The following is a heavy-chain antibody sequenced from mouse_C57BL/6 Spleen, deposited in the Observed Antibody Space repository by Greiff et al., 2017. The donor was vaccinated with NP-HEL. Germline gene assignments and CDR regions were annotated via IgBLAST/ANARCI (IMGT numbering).Heavy chain of an antibody. J-gene: IGHJ1*03. CDR2: IYPGSGST. D-gene: IGHD1-1*01. CDR1: GYTFTSYW. V-gene: IGHV1-55*01. CDR3: ASQGYYYGSSYWYFDV. Sequence: VQLQQPGAELVKPGASVKMSCKASGYTFTSYWITWVKQRPGQGLEWIGDIYPGSGSTNYNEKFKSKATLTVDTSSSTAYMQLSSLTSEDSAVYYCASQGYYYGSSYWYFDVWGTGTTVTVSS.